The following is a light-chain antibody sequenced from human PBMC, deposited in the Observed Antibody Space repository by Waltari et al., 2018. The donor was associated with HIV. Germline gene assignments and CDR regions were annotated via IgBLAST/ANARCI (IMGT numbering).Light chain of an antibody. Sequence: DILMSQSPTSMSAAAGARVTITCRASDNTYNSVNWYQQRPGKDPKLLVFNAYRLHDGVPSRFSARGSMDSPGRDFILSIDSLQPDDVGVYFCQQTFSPPWTFGQGTRVEI. V-gene: IGKV1-39*01. CDR3: QQTFSPPWT. J-gene: IGKJ5*01. CDR2: NAY. CDR1: DNTYNS.